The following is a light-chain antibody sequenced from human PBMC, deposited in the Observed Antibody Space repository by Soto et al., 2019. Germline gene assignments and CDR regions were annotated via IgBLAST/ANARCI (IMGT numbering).Light chain of an antibody. J-gene: IGKJ4*01. CDR3: QQHSNWPLT. V-gene: IGKV3-11*01. CDR1: QSVSSS. CDR2: DAS. Sequence: EIVLIQSPATLSLSPGERATLSCRASQSVSSSLAWYQQNPGQAPRLLIFDASNRATGIPVRFSGSGSVTDFTLTISSLEPEDFTVYYCQQHSNWPLTFGGGTRVEI.